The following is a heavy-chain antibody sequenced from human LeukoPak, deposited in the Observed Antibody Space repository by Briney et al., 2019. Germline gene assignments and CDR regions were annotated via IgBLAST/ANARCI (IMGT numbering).Heavy chain of an antibody. CDR3: ARVVVVVAATWFDP. D-gene: IGHD2-15*01. CDR2: IKQDGSEK. V-gene: IGHV3-7*03. J-gene: IGHJ5*02. CDR1: GFTFSSYW. Sequence: GSLRLSCAASGFTFSSYWMSWVRQDPGRGLEWVANIKQDGSEKYYVDSVKGRFTISRDNAKNSLYLQMNSLRAEDTAVYYCARVVVVVAATWFDPWGQGTLVTVSS.